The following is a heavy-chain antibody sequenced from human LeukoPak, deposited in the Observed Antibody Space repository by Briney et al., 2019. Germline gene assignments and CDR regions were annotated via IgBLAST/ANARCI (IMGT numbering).Heavy chain of an antibody. J-gene: IGHJ4*02. V-gene: IGHV4-59*01. CDR1: GGSISSYY. CDR2: ISYSGST. D-gene: IGHD2-2*01. CDR3: ARGLGYCSSTSCYPYFDY. Sequence: SETLSLTCTVSGGSISSYYWSWIRQPPGKGLEWIACISYSGSTKYNPSLKSRVTISVDTSKNQFSLKLSSVTAADTAVYYCARGLGYCSSTSCYPYFDYWGQGTLVTVSS.